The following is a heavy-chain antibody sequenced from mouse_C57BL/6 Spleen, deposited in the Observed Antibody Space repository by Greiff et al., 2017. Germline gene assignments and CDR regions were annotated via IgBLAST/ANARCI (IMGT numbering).Heavy chain of an antibody. D-gene: IGHD1-1*01. CDR3: TRRYGSSPFDY. CDR1: GYTFTDYE. Sequence: VQLQQSGAELVRPGASVTLSCKASGYTFTDYEMHWVKQTPVHGLEWIGAIDPETGGTAYNQKFKGKAILTADKSSSTAYMELRSLTSEDSAVYYCTRRYGSSPFDYWGQGTTRTVSS. J-gene: IGHJ2*01. CDR2: IDPETGGT. V-gene: IGHV1-15*01.